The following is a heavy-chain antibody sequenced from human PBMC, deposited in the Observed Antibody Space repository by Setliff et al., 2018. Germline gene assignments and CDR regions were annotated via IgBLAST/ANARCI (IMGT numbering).Heavy chain of an antibody. CDR2: ISSYNGKT. V-gene: IGHV1-18*01. CDR1: GGTFSNYD. D-gene: IGHD4-17*01. Sequence: ASVKVSCKASGGTFSNYDISWVRQAPGQGLEWMGWISSYNGKTKYAQRFQGRVTMTTDTSTSTAYMELRSLRSDDTAVYYCVRDAGWQYDDYAGVYFPHWGQGTLVTVSS. CDR3: VRDAGWQYDDYAGVYFPH. J-gene: IGHJ1*01.